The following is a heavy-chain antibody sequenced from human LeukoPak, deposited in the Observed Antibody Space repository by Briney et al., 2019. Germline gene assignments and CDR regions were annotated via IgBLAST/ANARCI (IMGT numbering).Heavy chain of an antibody. J-gene: IGHJ4*02. CDR1: GFTFDDYA. V-gene: IGHV3-23*01. D-gene: IGHD4-11*01. CDR3: AKAYDYSNYGVFDY. CDR2: ISGSGGST. Sequence: PGRSLRLSCAASGFTFDDYAMHWVRQAPGKGLEWVSAISGSGGSTYYADSVKGRFTISRDNSKNTLYLQMNSLRAEDTAVYYCAKAYDYSNYGVFDYWGQGTLVTVSS.